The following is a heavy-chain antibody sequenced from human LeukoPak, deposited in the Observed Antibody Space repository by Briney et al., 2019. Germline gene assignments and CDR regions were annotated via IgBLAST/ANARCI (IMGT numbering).Heavy chain of an antibody. Sequence: GGSLRLSCAASGFTFSSYAMSWVRQAPGKGLEWVSAISGSGGSTYYADSVKGRFTISRDNSKNTLYLQMNSLRAEDTAVYYCAGGPITIFGVVTTGEDYWGQGTLVTVSS. J-gene: IGHJ4*02. D-gene: IGHD3-3*01. CDR1: GFTFSSYA. V-gene: IGHV3-23*01. CDR2: ISGSGGST. CDR3: AGGPITIFGVVTTGEDY.